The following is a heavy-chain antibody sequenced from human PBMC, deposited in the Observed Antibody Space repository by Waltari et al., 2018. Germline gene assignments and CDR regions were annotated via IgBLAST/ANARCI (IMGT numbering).Heavy chain of an antibody. CDR2: MHSKGGGT. Sequence: QVQLVQSGAEVEKPGASVKVSCKASGYIFTDFYIHWVRRAPGQGLEWMGWMHSKGGGTNYAQKFRGRVTLTRDTSTTTAYMELSGLRSDDTAIYYCARGGQGMGDYWGQGTLVTVSS. CDR3: ARGGQGMGDY. CDR1: GYIFTDFY. D-gene: IGHD6-13*01. J-gene: IGHJ4*02. V-gene: IGHV1-2*02.